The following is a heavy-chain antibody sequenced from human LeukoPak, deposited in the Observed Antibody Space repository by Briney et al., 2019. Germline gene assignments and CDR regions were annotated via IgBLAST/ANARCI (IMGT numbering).Heavy chain of an antibody. CDR1: RFTFSSYW. D-gene: IGHD4-17*01. V-gene: IGHV3-74*01. Sequence: GGSLRLSCAASRFTFSSYWMHWLRQAPGKGLVWVSRINSDGSSTGYADSVRGRFTISRDNAKNTLNLQMNSLEAEDPAVYYCAREESTVTDGFDIWGQGTMVTVSS. J-gene: IGHJ3*02. CDR2: INSDGSST. CDR3: AREESTVTDGFDI.